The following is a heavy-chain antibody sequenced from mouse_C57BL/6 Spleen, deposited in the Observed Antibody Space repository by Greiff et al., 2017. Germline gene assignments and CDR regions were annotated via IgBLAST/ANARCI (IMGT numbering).Heavy chain of an antibody. CDR1: GYTFTDYE. Sequence: QVQLQQSGAELVRPGASVTLSCKASGYTFTDYEMHWVKQTPVHGLEWIGAIDPETGGTDYTQKFKGKAIMTADKSSSTAYMELRSLTSEDSAVYYCTMHWDVDAMDYWGQGTSGTVSS. D-gene: IGHD4-1*01. CDR2: IDPETGGT. CDR3: TMHWDVDAMDY. J-gene: IGHJ4*01. V-gene: IGHV1-15*01.